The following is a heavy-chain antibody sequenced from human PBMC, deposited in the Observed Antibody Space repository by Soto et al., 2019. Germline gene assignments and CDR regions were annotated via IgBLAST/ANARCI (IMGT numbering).Heavy chain of an antibody. CDR3: ARDQDYGDYVKYYFDY. V-gene: IGHV1-3*01. CDR2: INAGNGNT. Sequence: ASVKVSCKASGYTFTSYAMHWVRQAPGQRLEWMGWINAGNGNTKYSQKFQGRVTITRGTSASTAYMELSSLRSEDTAVYYCARDQDYGDYVKYYFDYWGQGTLVTVSS. CDR1: GYTFTSYA. J-gene: IGHJ4*02. D-gene: IGHD4-17*01.